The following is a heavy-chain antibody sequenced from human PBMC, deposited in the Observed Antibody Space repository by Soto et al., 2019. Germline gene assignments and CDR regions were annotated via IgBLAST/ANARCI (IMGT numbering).Heavy chain of an antibody. CDR3: ARGFYTVTNWFDP. J-gene: IGHJ5*02. D-gene: IGHD4-17*01. CDR2: IYYSGST. CDR1: GGSISSGGYY. V-gene: IGHV4-31*03. Sequence: QVQLQESGPGLVKPSQTLSLTCTVSGGSISSGGYYWSWIRQHPGKGPEWIGYIYYSGSTYYNPSLKSRVTMSVDTSKNQFSLQLNYVTAADTAVYYCARGFYTVTNWFDPWGQGTLVTVSS.